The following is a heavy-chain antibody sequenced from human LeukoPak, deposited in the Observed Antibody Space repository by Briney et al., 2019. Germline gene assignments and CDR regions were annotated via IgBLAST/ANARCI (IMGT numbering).Heavy chain of an antibody. CDR3: AKGITDSIWYLDY. D-gene: IGHD3-22*01. J-gene: IGHJ4*02. Sequence: PSETLSLTCTVSGGHISTYYWSWIRQAPGKGLEWIGYIYYSGSTKYNPSLKSRVTISVDTSKNQFSLMLSSVTAADTAVYFCAKGITDSIWYLDYWGQGTLVTVSS. V-gene: IGHV4-59*01. CDR1: GGHISTYY. CDR2: IYYSGST.